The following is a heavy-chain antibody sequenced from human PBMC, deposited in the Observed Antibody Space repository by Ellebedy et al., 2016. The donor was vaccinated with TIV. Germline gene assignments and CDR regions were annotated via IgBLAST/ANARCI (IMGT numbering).Heavy chain of an antibody. CDR3: AAIQGGADY. D-gene: IGHD3-16*01. V-gene: IGHV4-39*01. Sequence: SETLSLXXTVSGGSISSSSYYWGWIRQSPGKGLEWIGSIYYSGSTYYNPSLKSRVTISVDTSKNQFSLKLSSVTAADTAVYYCAAIQGGADYWGQGTLVTVSS. CDR2: IYYSGST. J-gene: IGHJ4*02. CDR1: GGSISSSSYY.